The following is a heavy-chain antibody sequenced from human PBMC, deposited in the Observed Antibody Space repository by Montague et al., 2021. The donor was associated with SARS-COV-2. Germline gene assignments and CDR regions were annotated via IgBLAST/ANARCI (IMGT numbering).Heavy chain of an antibody. V-gene: IGHV4-59*08. J-gene: IGHJ4*02. CDR2: VYYRGNT. CDR3: ARHYDHSSRVDS. CDR1: GGSISSDY. D-gene: IGHD3-16*01. Sequence: SETLSLTCTVSGGSISSDYCSWIRQPPGKGLEWIGFVYYRGNTYXNPSLRCRVTISVDTSSNHFSLTLSSVTAADTAIYYCARHYDHSSRVDSWGQGTLVTVSS.